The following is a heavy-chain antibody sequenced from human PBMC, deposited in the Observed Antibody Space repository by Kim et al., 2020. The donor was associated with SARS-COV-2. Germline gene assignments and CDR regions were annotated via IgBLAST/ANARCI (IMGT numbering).Heavy chain of an antibody. Sequence: ASEKVSCKTSGYPFNSFALNWVRQAPGQGPEWMGWLNTRTRNPTYARGFTGRFVFSLDTSVSTAYLQISSLEAEDTAVYYCARGGSTKVLGAYYFDYWGQGTQVSVSS. CDR2: LNTRTRNP. D-gene: IGHD4-4*01. CDR1: GYPFNSFA. J-gene: IGHJ4*02. V-gene: IGHV7-4-1*02. CDR3: ARGGSTKVLGAYYFDY.